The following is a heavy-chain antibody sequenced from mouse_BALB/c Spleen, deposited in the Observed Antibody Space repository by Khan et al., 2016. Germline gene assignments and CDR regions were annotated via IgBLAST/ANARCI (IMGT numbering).Heavy chain of an antibody. CDR2: INPNNGGT. J-gene: IGHJ3*01. Sequence: VRLQQSGPELVKPGASVKIPCKASGFTFSDYNMDWVKQSHGKSLEWIGDINPNNGGTIYNQTFKGKATLTVDKSSSTAYMELRSLTSEDTAVYYCARSEDRYDSWFAYWGQGTLVTVSA. CDR3: ARSEDRYDSWFAY. CDR1: GFTFSDYN. V-gene: IGHV1-18*01. D-gene: IGHD2-14*01.